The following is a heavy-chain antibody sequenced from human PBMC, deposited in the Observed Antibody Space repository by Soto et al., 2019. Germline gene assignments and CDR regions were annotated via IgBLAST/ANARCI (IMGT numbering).Heavy chain of an antibody. V-gene: IGHV4-4*02. J-gene: IGHJ3*02. D-gene: IGHD6-19*01. CDR3: AKNGWYSADI. CDR1: GASVSSDNW. Sequence: SETLSLTCAVSGASVSSDNWWSLVRQPPGKGLEWIGEIFHSDTTNYNPSLKSRVTISVDKSKNQFSLTLTSVTAADTAVYYCAKNGWYSADIWGQGTMVTVSS. CDR2: IFHSDTT.